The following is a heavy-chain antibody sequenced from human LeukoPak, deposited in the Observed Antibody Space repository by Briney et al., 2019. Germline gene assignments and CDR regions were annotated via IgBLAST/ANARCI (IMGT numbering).Heavy chain of an antibody. Sequence: GGSLRLSCAASGFTFSSYAMSWVRQAPGKGLEWVSAISGSGGSTYYADSVKGRFTISRDNSKNTLYLQMNSLRAEDTAVYYCANLPYSNYRFDFDYWGQGTLVTVSS. V-gene: IGHV3-23*01. CDR1: GFTFSSYA. CDR3: ANLPYSNYRFDFDY. J-gene: IGHJ4*02. D-gene: IGHD4-11*01. CDR2: ISGSGGST.